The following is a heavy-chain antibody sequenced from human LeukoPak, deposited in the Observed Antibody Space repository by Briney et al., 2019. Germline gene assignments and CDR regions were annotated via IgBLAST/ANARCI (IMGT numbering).Heavy chain of an antibody. CDR2: IKSKTDGGST. Sequence: GGSLRLSCAASGFTFNNAWMSWVRQAPGKGLEWVGHIKSKTDGGSTDYAAPVKGRFTISRDDSKNTLYLQMNSLKTEDTAVYYCTTGKAQWLVPIGYWGQGTLVTVSS. CDR1: GFTFNNAW. J-gene: IGHJ4*02. CDR3: TTGKAQWLVPIGY. V-gene: IGHV3-15*01. D-gene: IGHD6-19*01.